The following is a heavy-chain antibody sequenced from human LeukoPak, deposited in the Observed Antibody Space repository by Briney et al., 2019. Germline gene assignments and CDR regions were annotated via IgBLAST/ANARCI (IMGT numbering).Heavy chain of an antibody. Sequence: SETLSLTCTVSGGSISSGSYYWSWIRQPTGKGLEWIGRIYTSGSTNYNPSLKSPVTISVDTSKNQFSLKLSSVAAADTDVYYCARGDGYNFDYWGQGTLVTVSS. J-gene: IGHJ4*02. CDR2: IYTSGST. D-gene: IGHD5-24*01. V-gene: IGHV4-61*02. CDR1: GGSISSGSYY. CDR3: ARGDGYNFDY.